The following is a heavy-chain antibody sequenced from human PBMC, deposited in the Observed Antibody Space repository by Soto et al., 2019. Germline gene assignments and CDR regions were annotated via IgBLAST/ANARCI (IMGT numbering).Heavy chain of an antibody. CDR1: GGSVSDGTYY. CDR2: IYYSGST. CDR3: ARVHSYYYYYGMDV. J-gene: IGHJ6*02. Sequence: PSETLSLTCTVSGGSVSDGTYYWSWIRQPPGKGLEWIGYIYYSGSTNYNPSLKSRVTISLDTSKNHFSLVLSSVTAADTAVYYCARVHSYYYYYGMDVWGPGSTVTVSS. V-gene: IGHV4-61*03.